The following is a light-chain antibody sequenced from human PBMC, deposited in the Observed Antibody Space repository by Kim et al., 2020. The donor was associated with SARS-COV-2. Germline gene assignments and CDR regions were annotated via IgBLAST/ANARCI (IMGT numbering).Light chain of an antibody. CDR2: DAS. V-gene: IGKV3-11*01. J-gene: IGKJ1*01. CDR1: HSVSSC. Sequence: EIVLTQSPATLSLSPGERATLSCRASHSVSSCLAWYQQKPGQAPRLLIYDASNRATGIPARFSGSGSGTDFTLTISSLEPEDFAIYYCQKCTTSWTFGQGTKVDIK. CDR3: QKCTTSWT.